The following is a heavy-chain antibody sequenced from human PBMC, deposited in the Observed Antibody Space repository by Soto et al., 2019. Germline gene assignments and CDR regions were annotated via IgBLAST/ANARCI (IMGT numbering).Heavy chain of an antibody. V-gene: IGHV1-18*01. CDR2: ISAYNGNT. CDR1: GYTFTSYG. D-gene: IGHD2-15*01. J-gene: IGHJ5*02. CDR3: ATYCSGGSCRGNWFDP. Sequence: ASVKVSSKASGYTFTSYGISWVRQAPGQGLEWMGWISAYNGNTNYAQKLQGRVTMTTDTSTSTAYMELRSLRSDDTAVYYCATYCSGGSCRGNWFDPWGQGTLVTVSS.